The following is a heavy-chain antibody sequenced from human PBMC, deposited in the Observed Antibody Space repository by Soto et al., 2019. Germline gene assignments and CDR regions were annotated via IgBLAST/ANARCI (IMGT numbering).Heavy chain of an antibody. CDR3: ARDLSTGAADYYFDY. V-gene: IGHV3-7*01. CDR1: GFTFSSYW. J-gene: IGHJ4*02. D-gene: IGHD6-13*01. CDR2: IKQDGSEK. Sequence: GGSLRLSCAASGFTFSSYWMSWVRQAPGKGLEWVANIKQDGSEKYYVDSVKGRFTISRDNSKNTLYLQMNGLRAEDTAVYYCARDLSTGAADYYFDYWGQGALVTVSS.